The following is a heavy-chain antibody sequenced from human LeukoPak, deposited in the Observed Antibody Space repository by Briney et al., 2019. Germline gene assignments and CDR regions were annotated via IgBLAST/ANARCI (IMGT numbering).Heavy chain of an antibody. V-gene: IGHV3-15*01. CDR2: IKSKTDGGTT. D-gene: IGHD3-10*01. CDR1: GFTFSNAW. J-gene: IGHJ4*02. CDR3: TTAYYYGSGSPRVY. Sequence: GGSLRLSCAASGFTFSNAWMSWVRQGPGKGREWVARIKSKTDGGTTDYAAPVKGRFTTSTDDSKNTLYLQMNTLKTEDTAVYYCTTAYYYGSGSPRVYWGQGTLVTVSS.